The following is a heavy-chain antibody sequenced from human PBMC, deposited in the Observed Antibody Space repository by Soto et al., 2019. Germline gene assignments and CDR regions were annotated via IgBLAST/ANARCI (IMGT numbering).Heavy chain of an antibody. Sequence: QVQLQQWGAGLLKPSETLSLTCAVYGGSFSGYYWSWIRQPPGKGLEWIGEINHSGSTNYNPSLKSRVNISVDTSKNQFSLKLSSVTAADTAVYYCARQRELPTPIANWFDPWGQGTLVTVSS. D-gene: IGHD3-10*01. CDR1: GGSFSGYY. J-gene: IGHJ5*02. V-gene: IGHV4-34*01. CDR2: INHSGST. CDR3: ARQRELPTPIANWFDP.